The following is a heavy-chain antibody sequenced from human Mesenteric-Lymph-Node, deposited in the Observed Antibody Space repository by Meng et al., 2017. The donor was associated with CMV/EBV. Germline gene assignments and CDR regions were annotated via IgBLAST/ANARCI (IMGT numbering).Heavy chain of an antibody. CDR2: IHYSGIT. CDR1: GDTITHSYY. V-gene: IGHV4-38-2*02. Sequence: SETLSLTCTVTGDTITHSYYWGWVRQSPGKGLEWLGNIHYSGITYYNPSLKSRVTISVDTSKNQFSLKLSSVTAADSAVYYCARDEVSFRSGLGDNFFDPWGQGTLVTVSS. CDR3: ARDEVSFRSGLGDNFFDP. J-gene: IGHJ5*02. D-gene: IGHD3-3*01.